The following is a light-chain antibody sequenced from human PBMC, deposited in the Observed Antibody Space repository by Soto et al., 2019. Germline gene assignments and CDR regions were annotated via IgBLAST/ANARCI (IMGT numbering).Light chain of an antibody. CDR1: SGSVSTGHF. CDR2: GTN. V-gene: IGLV8-61*01. J-gene: IGLJ1*01. CDR3: VLYMGGGTYV. Sequence: QAVVTQEPSFSVSPGGTVTLTCGLSSGSVSTGHFPSWYQQTPGQAPRTLIYGTNSRSSGVPDRFSGSILGTKAALTITGAQADDESDYYCVLYMGGGTYVFGAGTMLTVL.